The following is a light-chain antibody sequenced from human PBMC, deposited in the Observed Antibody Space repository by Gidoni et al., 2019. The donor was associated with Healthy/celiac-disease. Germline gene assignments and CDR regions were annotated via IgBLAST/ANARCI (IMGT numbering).Light chain of an antibody. CDR1: QSVSSY. V-gene: IGKV3-11*01. CDR2: DAS. CDR3: QQRSNWPPT. Sequence: EIVLTQSPATLSLSPGERATLSCRASQSVSSYLAWYQQQPGQAPRLLNYDASHRATGIPARFSGSGSGTDFTLTISSLEPEDFAVYYCQQRSNWPPTFGQGTKLEIK. J-gene: IGKJ2*01.